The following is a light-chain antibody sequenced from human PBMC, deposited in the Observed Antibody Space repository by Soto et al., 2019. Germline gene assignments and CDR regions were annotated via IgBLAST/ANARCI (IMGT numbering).Light chain of an antibody. J-gene: IGKJ1*01. V-gene: IGKV3-20*01. Sequence: EMVRTQSPGTLSLSPGEISTLSCRASQSVASRNLAWYQQKSGQAPRLLIYGASSRAIHTPDRFSGSGSGTDFTLTISGLEPDDFAVYYCQHFGNSLWTFGQVTKVDI. CDR3: QHFGNSLWT. CDR1: QSVASRN. CDR2: GAS.